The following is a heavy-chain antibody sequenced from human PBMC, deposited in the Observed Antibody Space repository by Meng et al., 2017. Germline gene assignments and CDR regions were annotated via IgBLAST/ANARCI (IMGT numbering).Heavy chain of an antibody. D-gene: IGHD4-11*01. V-gene: IGHV4-34*01. J-gene: IGHJ4*02. CDR2: INHSGST. CDR1: GGSFSDYY. Sequence: QVQQRQWGAGLFKPSETLSLPCVVFGGSFSDYYWSWIRQPPGKGLEWIGEINHSGSTNYNPSLESRATISVDTSQNNLSLKLSSVTAADSAVYYCARGPTTMAHDFDYWGQGTLVTVSS. CDR3: ARGPTTMAHDFDY.